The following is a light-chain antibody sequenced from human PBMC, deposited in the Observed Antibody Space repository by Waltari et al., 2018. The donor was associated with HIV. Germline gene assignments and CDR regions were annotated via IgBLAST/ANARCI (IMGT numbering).Light chain of an antibody. Sequence: QSVLTQPPSASGTPGQRVTISCSGSSSNIGGNTVNWYQQLPGTAPKLLIYSDNQRTSGVPDRFAGSKSGTSASLAISGLQSEDEADYYCAAWDDSLNGYVFGPGTKVTVL. CDR1: SSNIGGNT. CDR2: SDN. V-gene: IGLV1-44*01. J-gene: IGLJ1*01. CDR3: AAWDDSLNGYV.